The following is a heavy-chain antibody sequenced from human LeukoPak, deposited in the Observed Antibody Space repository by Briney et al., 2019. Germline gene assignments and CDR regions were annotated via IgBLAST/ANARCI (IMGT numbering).Heavy chain of an antibody. J-gene: IGHJ3*02. CDR3: AKGEYYDILTGPDAFDI. V-gene: IGHV3-30*04. CDR1: GFTFSSYP. Sequence: GGSLRPSCAASGFTFSSYPMHWVRQAPGKGLEWVAVVSYDGSNKYYADSVKGRFTISRDNSKNTLYLQMNSLRAEDTAVYYCAKGEYYDILTGPDAFDIWGQGTMVTVSS. D-gene: IGHD3-9*01. CDR2: VSYDGSNK.